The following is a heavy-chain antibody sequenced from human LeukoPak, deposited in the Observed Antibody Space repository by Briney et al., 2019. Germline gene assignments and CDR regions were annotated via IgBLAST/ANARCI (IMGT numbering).Heavy chain of an antibody. CDR1: GFTFDDYA. CDR2: ISGSGGST. V-gene: IGHV3-23*01. Sequence: SGGSLRLSCAASGFTFDDYAMHWVRQAPGKGLEWVSAISGSGGSTYYAGSVKGRFTISRDNSKNTLYLQMNSLRAEDTAVYYCAKDGPHYDILTGYYNDQPYYYGMDVWGQGTTVTVSS. J-gene: IGHJ6*02. CDR3: AKDGPHYDILTGYYNDQPYYYGMDV. D-gene: IGHD3-9*01.